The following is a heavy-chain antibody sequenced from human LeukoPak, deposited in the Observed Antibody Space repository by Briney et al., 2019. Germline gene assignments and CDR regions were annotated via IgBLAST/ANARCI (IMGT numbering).Heavy chain of an antibody. CDR2: ISSSSSTI. V-gene: IGHV3-48*04. CDR1: GFTFSSYN. Sequence: GGSLRLSCAASGFTFSSYNMNWVRQAPGKGLEWVSYISSSSSTIYYADSVKGRFTISRDIAKNSLYLQMNSLRAEDTAVYYCVGTRAAAGRYYFDYWGQGTLVTVSS. CDR3: VGTRAAAGRYYFDY. J-gene: IGHJ4*02. D-gene: IGHD6-13*01.